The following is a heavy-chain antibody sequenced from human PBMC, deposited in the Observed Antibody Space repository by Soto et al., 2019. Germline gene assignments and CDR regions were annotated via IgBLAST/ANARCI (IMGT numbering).Heavy chain of an antibody. CDR2: ISGSGGSA. V-gene: IGHV3-23*01. D-gene: IGHD3-3*01. Sequence: EVQLLESGGGLVQPGGSLRLSCAASGFTFSSSAMSWVRQAPGKGLEWVSAISGSGGSAYYADSVKGRFIISRDNSKNTLYLQMNSLRAEDTDLYYCAKGPTIFGVVINPYYYYGMDVWGQGTTVTVSS. CDR1: GFTFSSSA. J-gene: IGHJ6*02. CDR3: AKGPTIFGVVINPYYYYGMDV.